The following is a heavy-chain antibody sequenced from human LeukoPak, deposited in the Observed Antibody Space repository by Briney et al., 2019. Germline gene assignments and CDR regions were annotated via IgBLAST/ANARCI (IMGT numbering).Heavy chain of an antibody. D-gene: IGHD1-7*01. J-gene: IGHJ4*02. V-gene: IGHV1-18*01. Sequence: GASVKVSCKAPGYTFAIYGIIWVRQAPGQGLEWMGWISAYNGNTKYAEKLQGRLTMTTDTFTSTAYMELRGLRSDDTAVYYCARDENFAVDYWGQGTLVTVSS. CDR1: GYTFAIYG. CDR2: ISAYNGNT. CDR3: ARDENFAVDY.